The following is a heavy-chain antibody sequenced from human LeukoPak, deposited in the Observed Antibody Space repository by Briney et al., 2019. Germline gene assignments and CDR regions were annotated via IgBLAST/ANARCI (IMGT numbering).Heavy chain of an antibody. Sequence: SETLSLTCTVSGGSIINYYWSWIRQPPGKGLEWIGYIFYSGSTNYNPSLKSRVTMSVDTSKNQFSLKLSSVTAADTAVYYCARAPSVAGIDYWGQGTLVTVSS. CDR3: ARAPSVAGIDY. V-gene: IGHV4-59*01. CDR1: GGSIINYY. J-gene: IGHJ4*02. D-gene: IGHD6-19*01. CDR2: IFYSGST.